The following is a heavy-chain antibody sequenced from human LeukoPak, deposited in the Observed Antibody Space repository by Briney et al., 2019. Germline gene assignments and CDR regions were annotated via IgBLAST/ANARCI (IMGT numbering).Heavy chain of an antibody. J-gene: IGHJ1*01. CDR3: ARLYYYDSSGYYNLG. V-gene: IGHV3-21*01. D-gene: IGHD3-22*01. CDR2: ISSSSSYI. CDR1: GFTFSSYS. Sequence: GGSLRLSCAASGFTFSSYSMNWVRQAPGKGLEWVPSISSSSSYIYYADSVKGRFTISRDNAKNSLYLQMNSLRAEDTAVYYCARLYYYDSSGYYNLGWGQGTLVTVSS.